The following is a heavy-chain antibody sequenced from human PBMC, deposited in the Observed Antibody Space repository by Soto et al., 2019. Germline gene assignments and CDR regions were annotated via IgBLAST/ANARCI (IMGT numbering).Heavy chain of an antibody. Sequence: ASVKVSCKASGYTFTSYDINWVRQATGQGLEWMGWMNPNSGNTGYAQKFQGRVTMTRNTSISTAYMELSSLRSEDTAVYYCARVPTPRIVVVVAAWEENYYYYMDVWGKGTTVTVSS. D-gene: IGHD2-15*01. CDR2: MNPNSGNT. V-gene: IGHV1-8*01. J-gene: IGHJ6*03. CDR1: GYTFTSYD. CDR3: ARVPTPRIVVVVAAWEENYYYYMDV.